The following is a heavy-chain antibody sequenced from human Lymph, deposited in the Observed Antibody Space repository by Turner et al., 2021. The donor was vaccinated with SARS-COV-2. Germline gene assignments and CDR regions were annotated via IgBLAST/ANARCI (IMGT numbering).Heavy chain of an antibody. Sequence: QVQLVQSGAEVKKPGASVKVSCKAPGYTFTRYDINWVRQATGQGLGWKGLMNPNSGNTGYEQKFQGRVTMTRNTSISTAYMELSSLRSEDTAVYYCARGRYSGGGMDVWGQGTTVTVSS. V-gene: IGHV1-8*01. D-gene: IGHD1-26*01. J-gene: IGHJ6*02. CDR2: MNPNSGNT. CDR3: ARGRYSGGGMDV. CDR1: GYTFTRYD.